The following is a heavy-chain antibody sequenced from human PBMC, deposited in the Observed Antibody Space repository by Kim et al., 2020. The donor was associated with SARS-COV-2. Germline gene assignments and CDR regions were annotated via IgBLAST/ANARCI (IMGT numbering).Heavy chain of an antibody. V-gene: IGHV3-30*18. Sequence: GGSLRLSCAASGFTFSSYGMHWVRQAPGKGLEWVAVISYDGSNKYYADSVKGRFTISRDNSKNTLYLQMNSLRAEDTAVYYCAKDGRRRIVGGRFDYWGQGTLVTVSS. CDR3: AKDGRRRIVGGRFDY. D-gene: IGHD3-22*01. J-gene: IGHJ4*02. CDR2: ISYDGSNK. CDR1: GFTFSSYG.